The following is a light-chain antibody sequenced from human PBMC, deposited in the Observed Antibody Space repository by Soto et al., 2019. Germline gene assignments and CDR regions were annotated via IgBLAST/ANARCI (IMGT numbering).Light chain of an antibody. Sequence: DIQMPQSPSSLSASVGDRVTITCRASQSISSYLNWYQQKPGRAPKXLIYDASNLEAGVHSSFRGSGSGTDFTFTIRRLQPEDIATYYCQQYENLPTFGQGTRLEIK. J-gene: IGKJ5*01. CDR1: QSISSY. CDR3: QQYENLPT. V-gene: IGKV1-33*01. CDR2: DAS.